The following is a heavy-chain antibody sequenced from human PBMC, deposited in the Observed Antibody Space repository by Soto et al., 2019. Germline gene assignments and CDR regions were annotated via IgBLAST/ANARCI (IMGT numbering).Heavy chain of an antibody. J-gene: IGHJ4*02. D-gene: IGHD2-15*01. CDR2: IDYNGVT. Sequence: PSETLSLTCTVSGGSIYRSGYYWGWIRQPPGRGLEWIGNIDYNGVTYSNPSLKSRVTISRDTSKNQFPLKLTSVTAADTALYYCGKVLVGATGHTDSDYWGPGTLVTVSS. V-gene: IGHV4-39*01. CDR1: GGSIYRSGYY. CDR3: GKVLVGATGHTDSDY.